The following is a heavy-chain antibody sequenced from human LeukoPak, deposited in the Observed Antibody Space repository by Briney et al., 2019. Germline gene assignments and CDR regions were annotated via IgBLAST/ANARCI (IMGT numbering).Heavy chain of an antibody. CDR3: AMKAVPRPRLHDAFDF. CDR2: ISAYNGNT. Sequence: ASVKVSCKASGYTFTSYAMNWVRQAPGQGLEWMGWISAYNGNTNCAQKLQGRVTMTTDTSTSTAYMELRSLRADDTAVYYCAMKAVPRPRLHDAFDFWGQGTVVSVSS. J-gene: IGHJ3*01. CDR1: GYTFTSYA. D-gene: IGHD5-24*01. V-gene: IGHV1-18*01.